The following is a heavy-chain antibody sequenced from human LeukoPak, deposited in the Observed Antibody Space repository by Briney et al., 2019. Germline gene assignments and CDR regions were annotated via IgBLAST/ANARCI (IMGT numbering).Heavy chain of an antibody. J-gene: IGHJ4*02. CDR3: EAEAHTSGSDFDY. Sequence: PGGSLRLSCAASGFTFSDYYMSWIRQAPGKGLEWVSYISSSGSTIYYADSVKGRFTISRDNAKNSLYLQMNSLRPEDTAVYYCEAEAHTSGSDFDYWGQETLVTVSS. CDR2: ISSSGSTI. D-gene: IGHD6-19*01. CDR1: GFTFSDYY. V-gene: IGHV3-11*04.